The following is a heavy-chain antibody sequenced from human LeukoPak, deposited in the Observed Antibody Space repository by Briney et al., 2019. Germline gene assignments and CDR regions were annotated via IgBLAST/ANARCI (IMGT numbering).Heavy chain of an antibody. D-gene: IGHD6-13*01. CDR2: IIPIFGTA. CDR3: AKTSSIAAAGHFDY. V-gene: IGHV1-69*13. CDR1: GGTFSSYA. Sequence: ASVKVSCRASGGTFSSYAISWVRQAPGQGLEWMGGIIPIFGTANYAQKFQGRVTITADESTSTAYMELSSLRSEDTAVYYCAKTSSIAAAGHFDYWGQGTLVTVSS. J-gene: IGHJ4*02.